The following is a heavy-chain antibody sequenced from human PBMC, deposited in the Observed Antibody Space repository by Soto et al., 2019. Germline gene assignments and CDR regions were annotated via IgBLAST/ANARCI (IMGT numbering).Heavy chain of an antibody. CDR1: GYTLTELS. V-gene: IGHV1-24*01. CDR3: ATDLARTTVTTY. D-gene: IGHD4-17*01. Sequence: ASVKVSCKVSGYTLTELSMHWVRQAPGKGLEWMGGFDPEDGETIYAQKSQGRVTMTEDTSTDTAYMELSSLRSEDTAVYYCATDLARTTVTTYWGQGTLVTVSS. CDR2: FDPEDGET. J-gene: IGHJ4*02.